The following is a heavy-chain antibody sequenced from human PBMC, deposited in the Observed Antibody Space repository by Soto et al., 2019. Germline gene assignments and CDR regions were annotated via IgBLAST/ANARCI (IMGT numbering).Heavy chain of an antibody. CDR1: CGSFSGYY. J-gene: IGHJ4*02. D-gene: IGHD5-18*01. CDR2: INHSGST. Sequence: PSETLSLTCAVYCGSFSGYYWSWIRQPPGKGLEWIGEINHSGSTNYNPSLKSRVTMSVDTSKNQFSLKLSSVTAADTAVYYCVRSGYSYGPNPLLYWGQGTLVTVSS. V-gene: IGHV4-34*01. CDR3: VRSGYSYGPNPLLY.